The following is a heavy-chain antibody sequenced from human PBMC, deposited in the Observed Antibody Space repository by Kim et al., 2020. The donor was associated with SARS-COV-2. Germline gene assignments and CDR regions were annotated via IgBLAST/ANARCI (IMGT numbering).Heavy chain of an antibody. V-gene: IGHV3-11*01. CDR2: ISSSGSTI. J-gene: IGHJ4*02. D-gene: IGHD3-22*01. Sequence: GGSLRLSCAASGFTFSDYYMSWIRQAPGKGLEWVSYISSSGSTIYYADSVKGRFTISRDNAKNSLYLQMNSLRAEDTAVYYCARVDHYYDSSYFDYWGQGTLVTVSS. CDR1: GFTFSDYY. CDR3: ARVDHYYDSSYFDY.